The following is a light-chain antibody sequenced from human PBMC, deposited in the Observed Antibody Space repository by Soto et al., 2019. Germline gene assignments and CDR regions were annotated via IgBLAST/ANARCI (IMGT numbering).Light chain of an antibody. J-gene: IGKJ4*01. CDR3: QQRSSWPT. V-gene: IGKV3-11*01. Sequence: EIVLTQSPATLSLSPGERASLSCRASQSVGNYLAWFQQKPGQAPRLLIYDASDRATSIPARFSGSGSGTDFTLTISSLEPEDFAVYYCQQRSSWPTFGGGTKVEIK. CDR2: DAS. CDR1: QSVGNY.